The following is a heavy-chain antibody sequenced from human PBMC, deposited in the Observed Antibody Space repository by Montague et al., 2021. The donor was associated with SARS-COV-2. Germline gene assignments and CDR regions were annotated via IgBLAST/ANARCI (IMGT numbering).Heavy chain of an antibody. CDR2: VDHSGNT. CDR1: GGSFHIFS. J-gene: IGHJ4*02. CDR3: ARGTRAVQITPGFRY. Sequence: SETLSLTCAVYGGSFHIFSWGWIRQSPGKGLEWIGEVDHSGNTKYNPSLKSRVTISVDMSKNQFSLNLTSVTAADTAIYYCARGTRAVQITPGFRYWGQGTPVAVSS. V-gene: IGHV4-34*01. D-gene: IGHD5-24*01.